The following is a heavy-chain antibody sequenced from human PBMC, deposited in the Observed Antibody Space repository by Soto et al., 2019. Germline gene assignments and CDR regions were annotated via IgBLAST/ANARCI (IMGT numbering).Heavy chain of an antibody. CDR2: ISYDGSNK. V-gene: IGHV3-30-3*01. CDR3: ARDSAARGQGSVDY. CDR1: GFTFSSYA. Sequence: PGGSLRLSCAASGFTFSSYAMHWVRQAPGKGLEWVAVISYDGSNKYYADSVKGRFTISRDNSKNTLYLQMNSLRAEDTAVYYCARDSAARGQGSVDYWGQGTLVTVSS. D-gene: IGHD6-6*01. J-gene: IGHJ4*02.